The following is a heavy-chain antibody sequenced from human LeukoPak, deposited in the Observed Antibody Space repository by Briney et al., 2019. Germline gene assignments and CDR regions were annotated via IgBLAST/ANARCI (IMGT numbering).Heavy chain of an antibody. J-gene: IGHJ3*01. CDR1: GYTFSDYY. CDR2: ISPNSVEK. CDR3: ARKIVVGVDTNAFDL. Sequence: ASVKVSCKASGYTFSDYYMHWVRHAPAQGLEWMGWISPNSVEKKYAQKFQGRVTMTRDTSISTAYMELSRLRSDDTAVYYCARKIVVGVDTNAFDLWGQGTMVTVSS. D-gene: IGHD3-22*01. V-gene: IGHV1-2*02.